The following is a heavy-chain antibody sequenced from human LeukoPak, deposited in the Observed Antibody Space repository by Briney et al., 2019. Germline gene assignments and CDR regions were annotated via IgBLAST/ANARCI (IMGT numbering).Heavy chain of an antibody. CDR1: GGTFSSYA. J-gene: IGHJ4*02. CDR3: ARVQLERRGFDY. CDR2: IIPIFGTA. D-gene: IGHD1-1*01. Sequence: SVKVSCKASGGTFSSYAISWVRQAPGQGLEWMGGIIPIFGTANYAQKFQGRVTITADESTSTAYMELSSLRSEDTAVYYCARVQLERRGFDYWGQGTLVTVSS. V-gene: IGHV1-69*01.